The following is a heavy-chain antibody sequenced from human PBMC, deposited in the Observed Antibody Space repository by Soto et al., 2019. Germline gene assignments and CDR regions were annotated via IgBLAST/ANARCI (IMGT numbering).Heavy chain of an antibody. Sequence: ETLSLTCTVSGGSISSYYWSWIRQPPGKGLEWIGYIYYSGSTNYNPSLKSRVTISVDTSKNQFSLKLSSVTAADTAVYYCARGGLYYDFWSGYPTFDYCCQATLVTVS. J-gene: IGHJ4*02. CDR1: GGSISSYY. V-gene: IGHV4-59*12. CDR3: ARGGLYYDFWSGYPTFDY. CDR2: IYYSGST. D-gene: IGHD3-3*01.